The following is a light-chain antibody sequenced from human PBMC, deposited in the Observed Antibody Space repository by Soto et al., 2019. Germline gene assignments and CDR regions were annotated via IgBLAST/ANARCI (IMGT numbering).Light chain of an antibody. CDR1: QNINTY. J-gene: IGKJ1*01. Sequence: DIQMTQSPSSLSASVGDRVTITCRASQNINTYLIWYRQKLGEAPNLLIYGASSLQSGVPSRFSGSGSGTDFTLTISSLQPEDLGTYFCQQSYSAPPTFGQGTKVEI. CDR3: QQSYSAPPT. V-gene: IGKV1-39*01. CDR2: GAS.